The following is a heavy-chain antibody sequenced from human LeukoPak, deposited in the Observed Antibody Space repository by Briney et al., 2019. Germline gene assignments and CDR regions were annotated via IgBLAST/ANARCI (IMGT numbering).Heavy chain of an antibody. Sequence: SQTLSLTCAISGDSVSSNIAAWNWIRQSPSRGLEWLGRIYYMSKWYNDYAASVKSRIPINPDTSKNQFSPQLNSVTPEDTAVYYCARVAGRIIDYWGQGTLVTVSS. V-gene: IGHV6-1*01. D-gene: IGHD6-19*01. CDR3: ARVAGRIIDY. J-gene: IGHJ4*02. CDR1: GDSVSSNIAA. CDR2: IYYMSKWYN.